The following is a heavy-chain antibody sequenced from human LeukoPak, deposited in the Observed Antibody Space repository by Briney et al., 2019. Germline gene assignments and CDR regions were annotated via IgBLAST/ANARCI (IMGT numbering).Heavy chain of an antibody. CDR3: ARGGVTTWTRPYYFDY. CDR2: INPNSGGT. J-gene: IGHJ4*02. V-gene: IGHV1-2*02. Sequence: ASVKVSCKASGYTFTGYYMHWLRQAPGQGLEWMGWINPNSGGTNYAQKFQGRVTMTRNTSISTAYMELSRLRSDDTAVYYCARGGVTTWTRPYYFDYWGQGTLVTVSS. CDR1: GYTFTGYY. D-gene: IGHD4-17*01.